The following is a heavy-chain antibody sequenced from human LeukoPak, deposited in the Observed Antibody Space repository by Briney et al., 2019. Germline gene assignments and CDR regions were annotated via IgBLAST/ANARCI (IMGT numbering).Heavy chain of an antibody. J-gene: IGHJ4*02. CDR1: GGSISSYY. D-gene: IGHD6-13*01. V-gene: IGHV4-4*07. CDR3: ARVTSSSGTRYFDY. Sequence: KTSETLSLTCTVSGGSISSYYWSWIRQPAGKGLEWIGRIYTSGSTNYNPSLKSRVTISVDTSKNQFSLKLSSVTAADTAVYYCARVTSSSGTRYFDYWGQGTLVTVSS. CDR2: IYTSGST.